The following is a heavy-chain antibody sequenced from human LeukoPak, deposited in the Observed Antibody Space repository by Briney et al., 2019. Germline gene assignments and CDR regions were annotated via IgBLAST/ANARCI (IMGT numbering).Heavy chain of an antibody. V-gene: IGHV1-18*01. CDR2: ISAYNGNT. D-gene: IGHD3-22*01. CDR1: GGTFSSYA. Sequence: ASVKVSCKASGGTFSSYAISWVRQAPGQGLEWMGWISAYNGNTNYAQKLQGRVTMTTDTSTSTAYMELRSLRSDDTAVYYCARDSEYYYDSSGHGAYYFDYWGQGTLVTVSS. CDR3: ARDSEYYYDSSGHGAYYFDY. J-gene: IGHJ4*02.